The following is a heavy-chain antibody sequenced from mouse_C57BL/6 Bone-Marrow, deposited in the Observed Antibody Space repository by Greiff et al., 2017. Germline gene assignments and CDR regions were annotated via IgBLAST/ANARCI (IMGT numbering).Heavy chain of an antibody. D-gene: IGHD2-3*01. CDR2: ISSGGSYT. CDR1: GFTFSSYG. J-gene: IGHJ3*01. CDR3: ARWLLPFAY. V-gene: IGHV5-6*01. Sequence: EVQLVESGGDLVKPGGSLKLSCAASGFTFSSYGMSWVRQTPDKRLEWVATISSGGSYTYYPDSVKGRFTISRDNAKNTLYLQMRRLKSEDTAMYYCARWLLPFAYWGQGTLVTVSA.